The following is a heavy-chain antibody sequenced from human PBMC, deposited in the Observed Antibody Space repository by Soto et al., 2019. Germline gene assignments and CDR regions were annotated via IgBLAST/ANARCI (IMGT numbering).Heavy chain of an antibody. J-gene: IGHJ4*02. D-gene: IGHD3-22*01. CDR1: WYTFTNSA. Sequence: GSPLKVSSKASWYTFTNSAIYCRRPAPGQKVERMGWVKAGNGNTKYSQKFQGRVTITRDTSASTAYMELSSLRSEDTAVYYCAKDYYDSSGYYPPALLFDYWGQGTLVTVSS. V-gene: IGHV1-3*01. CDR2: VKAGNGNT. CDR3: AKDYYDSSGYYPPALLFDY.